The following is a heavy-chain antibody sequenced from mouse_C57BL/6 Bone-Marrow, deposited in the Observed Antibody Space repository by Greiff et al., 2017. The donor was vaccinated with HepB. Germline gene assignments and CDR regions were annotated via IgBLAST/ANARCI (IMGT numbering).Heavy chain of an antibody. D-gene: IGHD1-1*01. V-gene: IGHV5-16*01. CDR3: ARDDGYYGSRAWFAY. J-gene: IGHJ3*01. CDR1: GFTFSDYY. CDR2: INYDGSST. Sequence: EVHLVESEGGLVQPGSSMKLSCTASGFTFSDYYMAWVRQVPEKGLEWVANINYDGSSTYYLDSLKSRFIISRDNAKNILYLQMSSLKSEDTATYYCARDDGYYGSRAWFAYWGQGTLVTVSA.